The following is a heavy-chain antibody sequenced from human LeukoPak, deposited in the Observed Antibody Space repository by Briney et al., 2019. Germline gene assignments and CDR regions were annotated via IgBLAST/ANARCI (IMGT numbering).Heavy chain of an antibody. D-gene: IGHD2-15*01. Sequence: GGSLRLSCAASGFTFSSYGMHWVRQAPGKGLEWVAFIRYDGSNKYYADSVKGRFTISRDNSKNTLYLQMNSLRAEDTAVYYCAKDSVVVAASKLDYWGQGTLVTVSS. V-gene: IGHV3-30*02. CDR1: GFTFSSYG. J-gene: IGHJ4*02. CDR3: AKDSVVVAASKLDY. CDR2: IRYDGSNK.